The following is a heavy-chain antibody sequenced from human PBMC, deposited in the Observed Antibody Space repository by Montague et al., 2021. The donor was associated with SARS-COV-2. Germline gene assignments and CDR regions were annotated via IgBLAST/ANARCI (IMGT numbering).Heavy chain of an antibody. CDR3: ARVHIVVVTAMRYFDL. CDR2: IYYSGST. CDR1: GGSISSGGYY. J-gene: IGHJ2*01. Sequence: TLSLTCTVSGGSISSGGYYWSWIHQHPGKGLEWIGYIYYSGSTYYNPSLKSRVTISVDTSKNQFSLKLSSVTAADTAVYYCARVHIVVVTAMRYFDLWGRGTLVTVSS. V-gene: IGHV4-31*03. D-gene: IGHD2-21*02.